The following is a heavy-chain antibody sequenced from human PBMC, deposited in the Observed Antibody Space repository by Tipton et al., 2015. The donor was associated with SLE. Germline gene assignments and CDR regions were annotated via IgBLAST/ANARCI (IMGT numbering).Heavy chain of an antibody. D-gene: IGHD5-24*01. CDR1: GGSISSSSYY. J-gene: IGHJ3*02. CDR3: ARENIGYNYAFDM. Sequence: TLSLTCTVSGGSISSSSYYWGWIRQPPGKGLEWIGYIYYSGSTYYNPSLKSRVTISVDTSKNQFSLKVSSVTAADTAVYYCARENIGYNYAFDMWGQGTMVTVSS. CDR2: IYYSGST. V-gene: IGHV4-31*03.